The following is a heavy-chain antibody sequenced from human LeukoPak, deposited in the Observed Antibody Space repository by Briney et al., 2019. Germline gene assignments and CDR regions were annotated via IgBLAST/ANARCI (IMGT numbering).Heavy chain of an antibody. CDR3: ATLGYSYGTDY. CDR1: GGSFSGYY. CDR2: INHSGST. D-gene: IGHD5-18*01. V-gene: IGHV4-34*01. Sequence: PSETLSLTCAVYGGSFSGYYWSWIRQPPGKGLEWIGEINHSGSTNYNPPLKSRVTISVDTSKNQFSLKLSSVTAADTAVYYCATLGYSYGTDYWGQGTLVTVSS. J-gene: IGHJ4*02.